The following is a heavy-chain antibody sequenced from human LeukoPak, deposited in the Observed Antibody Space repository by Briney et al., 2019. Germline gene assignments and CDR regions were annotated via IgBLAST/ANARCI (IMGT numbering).Heavy chain of an antibody. D-gene: IGHD1-1*01. CDR1: GGSISSSNW. Sequence: RTSETLSLTCAVSGGSISSSNWWSWVRQPPGKGLEWIGEIYHSGSTNYNPSLKSRVTISVDKSKNQFSLKLSSVAAADTAVYYCARVSWTGTTSFDIWGQGTMVTVSS. CDR3: ARVSWTGTTSFDI. V-gene: IGHV4-4*02. J-gene: IGHJ3*02. CDR2: IYHSGST.